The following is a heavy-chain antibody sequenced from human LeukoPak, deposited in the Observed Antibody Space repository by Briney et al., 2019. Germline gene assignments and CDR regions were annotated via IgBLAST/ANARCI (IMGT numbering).Heavy chain of an antibody. CDR3: ARGPTPQTYYYDSSGYSD. Sequence: GGSLRLSCAASGFTFSSYCMNRVRQAPGKGLEWVSSISSSSTYIYYADSANGRFTISRDNAKNSLYLQMNSLRAEDTAMYYCARGPTPQTYYYDSSGYSDWGQGTLVTVSS. J-gene: IGHJ4*02. D-gene: IGHD3-22*01. CDR2: ISSSSTYI. CDR1: GFTFSSYC. V-gene: IGHV3-21*01.